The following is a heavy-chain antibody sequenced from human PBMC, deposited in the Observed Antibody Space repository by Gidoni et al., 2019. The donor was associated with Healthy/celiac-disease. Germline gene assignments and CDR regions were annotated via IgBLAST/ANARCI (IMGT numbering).Heavy chain of an antibody. CDR3: ARCSSGYAKQSGYYYYYGMDV. V-gene: IGHV1-46*03. D-gene: IGHD5-12*01. Sequence: QVQLVQSGAEVKKPGASVKVSCKASGYTFTRYYMHWVRQAPGQGLEWMGIINPSGGSTSYAQKFQGRVTMTRDTSTSTVYMELSSLRSEDTAVYYCARCSSGYAKQSGYYYYYGMDVWGQGTTVTVSS. CDR2: INPSGGST. CDR1: GYTFTRYY. J-gene: IGHJ6*02.